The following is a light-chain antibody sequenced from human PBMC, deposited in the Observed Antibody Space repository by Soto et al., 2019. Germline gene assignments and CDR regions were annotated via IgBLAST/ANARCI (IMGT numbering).Light chain of an antibody. CDR2: AAS. J-gene: IGKJ1*01. CDR1: QSISSY. Sequence: DFQMTQSPCTLSASVGDRATITCRASQSISSYLNWYQQKPGKAPKLLIYAASSLQSGVPSRFSGSGSGTDFTLTISSLQPEDFATYYCQQSYSTPRTFGQGTKVDIK. CDR3: QQSYSTPRT. V-gene: IGKV1-39*01.